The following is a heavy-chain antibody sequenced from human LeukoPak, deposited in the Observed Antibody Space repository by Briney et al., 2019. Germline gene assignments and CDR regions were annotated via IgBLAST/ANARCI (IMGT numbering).Heavy chain of an antibody. V-gene: IGHV3-48*03. J-gene: IGHJ4*02. Sequence: GGSLRLSCAASGFTFSNYEMNWFRQAPGKGLEWVSYISSSGTTIYYAERRFTISRDNAKNSLYLLMNSLRAEDTAIYYCARGYCSGGSCYGGDYWGQGTLVTVSS. CDR3: ARGYCSGGSCYGGDY. CDR1: GFTFSNYE. CDR2: ISSSGTTI. D-gene: IGHD2-15*01.